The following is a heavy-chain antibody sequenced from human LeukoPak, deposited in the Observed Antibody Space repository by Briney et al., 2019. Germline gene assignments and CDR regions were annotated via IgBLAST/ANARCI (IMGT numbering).Heavy chain of an antibody. Sequence: SETLSLTCSVSGGSISGYYWSWIRQSAGKGLEWIGRIYATGHTKYNPSLQSRVTMAIDRSKNQFSLTVNSVTAADTAVYYCAREGRQLWAFDIWGQGTMVIV. J-gene: IGHJ3*02. V-gene: IGHV4-4*07. CDR1: GGSISGYY. CDR3: AREGRQLWAFDI. CDR2: IYATGHT. D-gene: IGHD1-1*01.